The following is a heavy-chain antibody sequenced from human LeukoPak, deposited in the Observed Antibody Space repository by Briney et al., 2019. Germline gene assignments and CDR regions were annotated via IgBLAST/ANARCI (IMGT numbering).Heavy chain of an antibody. V-gene: IGHV5-51*01. J-gene: IGHJ4*02. Sequence: GESLKISCKGSGYSFTTYWLGWVRQMPGKGLEWMGTIHPGDSDIRYSPSFQGQVTISADRSIGTAYLQWSSLKASDTAMYYCARQGGVAVGGAFNYWGQGTLVTASS. D-gene: IGHD6-13*01. CDR2: IHPGDSDI. CDR1: GYSFTTYW. CDR3: ARQGGVAVGGAFNY.